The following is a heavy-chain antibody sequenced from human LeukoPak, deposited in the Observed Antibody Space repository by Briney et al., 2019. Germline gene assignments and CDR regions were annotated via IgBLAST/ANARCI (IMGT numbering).Heavy chain of an antibody. CDR1: GYTFTTYD. CDR2: ISAYNGYT. Sequence: GASVEVSCKTSGYTFTTYDINWVRQAPGQGLEWMGRISAYNGYTNYGQKLQGRVTMTTDTSTNTAYMELRSLRSDDTAVYYCARVGTGTRSFDSWGQGTLVTVSS. V-gene: IGHV1-18*01. D-gene: IGHD1/OR15-1a*01. CDR3: ARVGTGTRSFDS. J-gene: IGHJ4*02.